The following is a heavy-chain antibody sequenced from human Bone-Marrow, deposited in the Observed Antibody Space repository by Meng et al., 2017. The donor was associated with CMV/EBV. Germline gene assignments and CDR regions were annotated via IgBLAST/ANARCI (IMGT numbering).Heavy chain of an antibody. Sequence: ASVKVSCKASGYTFTSYYMHWVRQAPGQGLEWMGIINPSGGSTSYAQKFQGRVTMTRDTSTSTVYMELSSLRSEDTAVYYCARDGVCEEWELLCWDYYYGMDVWRQGTTVTVSS. CDR1: GYTFTSYY. CDR2: INPSGGST. V-gene: IGHV1-46*01. CDR3: ARDGVCEEWELLCWDYYYGMDV. D-gene: IGHD1-26*01. J-gene: IGHJ6*01.